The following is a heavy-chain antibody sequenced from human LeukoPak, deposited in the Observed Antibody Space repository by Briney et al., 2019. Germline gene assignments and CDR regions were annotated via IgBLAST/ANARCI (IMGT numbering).Heavy chain of an antibody. CDR2: IIPIFGTA. J-gene: IGHJ4*02. V-gene: IGHV1-69*13. Sequence: SVKVSCKASGGTFSSYAISWVRQAPGQGLEWMGGIIPIFGTANYAQKSQGRVTITADESTSTAYMELSSLRSEDTAAYYCARHGGVGATMRAQLDYWGQGTLVTVSS. D-gene: IGHD1-26*01. CDR1: GGTFSSYA. CDR3: ARHGGVGATMRAQLDY.